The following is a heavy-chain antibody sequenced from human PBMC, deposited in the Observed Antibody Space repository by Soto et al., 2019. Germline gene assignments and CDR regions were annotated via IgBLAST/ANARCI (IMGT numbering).Heavy chain of an antibody. J-gene: IGHJ4*02. CDR1: GGSISSSKW. D-gene: IGHD6-19*01. Sequence: SETLSLTCAVSGGSISSSKWWSRVRKTPGKGLEWIGEIYHSGSTNYNPSLKSRVTISVDKSKNQFSLKLSSVTAADTAVFYCASPGYSSGWYAPQFDYWGQGTLVPVSS. V-gene: IGHV4-4*02. CDR3: ASPGYSSGWYAPQFDY. CDR2: IYHSGST.